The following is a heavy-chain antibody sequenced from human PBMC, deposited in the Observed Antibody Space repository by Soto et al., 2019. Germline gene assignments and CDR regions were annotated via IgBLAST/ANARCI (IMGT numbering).Heavy chain of an antibody. CDR3: ATGIQEKEQWLAPTDY. V-gene: IGHV3-30-3*01. Sequence: GGSLRLSCAASGFTFSSYAMHWVRQAPGKGLEWVAVISYDGSNKYYADSVKGRFTISRDNSKNTLYLQMNSLRAEDTAVYYCATGIQEKEQWLAPTDYWGQGTLVTVSS. CDR1: GFTFSSYA. D-gene: IGHD6-19*01. CDR2: ISYDGSNK. J-gene: IGHJ4*02.